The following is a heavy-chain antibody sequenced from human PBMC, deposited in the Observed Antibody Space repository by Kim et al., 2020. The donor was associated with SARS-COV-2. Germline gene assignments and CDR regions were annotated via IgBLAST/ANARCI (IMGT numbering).Heavy chain of an antibody. Sequence: GGSLRLSCTASGFTFGDYAMSWFRQAPGKGLEWVGFIRSKAYGGTTEYAASVKGRFTISRDDSKSIDYLQMNSQKTEDTAVYYCTTFHYDFWSGYFGDYWGQKTLVTVSS. J-gene: IGHJ4*02. CDR1: GFTFGDYA. CDR3: TTFHYDFWSGYFGDY. CDR2: IRSKAYGGTT. D-gene: IGHD3-3*01. V-gene: IGHV3-49*03.